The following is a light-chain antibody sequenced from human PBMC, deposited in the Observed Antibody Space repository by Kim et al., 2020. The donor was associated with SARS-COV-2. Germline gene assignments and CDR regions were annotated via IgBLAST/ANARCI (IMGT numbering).Light chain of an antibody. J-gene: IGKJ2*03. V-gene: IGKV3-20*01. CDR1: QSISSSY. Sequence: TLSLSPGERATLSCRASQSISSSYLAWYQQKPGQAPRLLVYGASTRATGIPDRFSGSGSGTDFTLTISRLEPEDFAVYYCQQSGEGFGQGTSWRS. CDR2: GAS. CDR3: QQSGEG.